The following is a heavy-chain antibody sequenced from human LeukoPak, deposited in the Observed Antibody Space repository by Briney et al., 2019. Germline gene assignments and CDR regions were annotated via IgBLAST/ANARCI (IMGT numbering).Heavy chain of an antibody. CDR1: GYTFSTYG. CDR3: ARKGCFDNCYLFDY. Sequence: GASVKVSCKGSGYTFSTYGIDWVRPATGQGLAWMGWINTNNGNTNYAQKFQGRVTMTRDTSPSTAYMELRSLGSDDTAVYYCARKGCFDNCYLFDYWGQGTLVTVSS. CDR2: INTNNGNT. V-gene: IGHV1-18*01. J-gene: IGHJ4*02. D-gene: IGHD1-20*01.